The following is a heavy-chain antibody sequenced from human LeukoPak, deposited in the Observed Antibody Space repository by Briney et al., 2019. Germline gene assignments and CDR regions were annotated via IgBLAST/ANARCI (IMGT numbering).Heavy chain of an antibody. CDR2: ISYDGSNK. Sequence: GRSLRLSCAASGFTFSSYAMHWVRQAPGKGLEWVAVISYDGSNKYYADSVKGRFTISRDNSKNTLYLQMNSLRAEDTAVYYCAKDGGTGTPFDYWGQGTLVTVSS. V-gene: IGHV3-30-3*01. CDR3: AKDGGTGTPFDY. D-gene: IGHD3-9*01. J-gene: IGHJ4*02. CDR1: GFTFSSYA.